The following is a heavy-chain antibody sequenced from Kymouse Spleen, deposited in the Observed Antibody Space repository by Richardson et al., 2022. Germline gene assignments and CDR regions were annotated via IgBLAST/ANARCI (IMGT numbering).Heavy chain of an antibody. D-gene: IGHD4-11,IGHD4-11*01. J-gene: IGHJ4*02. V-gene: IGHV3-30*18. CDR1: GFTFSSYG. CDR2: ISYDGSNK. CDR3: AKGLDDYSNYVGDY. Sequence: QVQLVESGGGVVQPGRSLRLSCAASGFTFSSYGMHWVRQAPGKGLEWVAVISYDGSNKYYADSVKGRFTISRDNSKNTLYLQMNSLRAEDTAVYYCAKGLDDYSNYVGDYWGQGTLVTVSS.